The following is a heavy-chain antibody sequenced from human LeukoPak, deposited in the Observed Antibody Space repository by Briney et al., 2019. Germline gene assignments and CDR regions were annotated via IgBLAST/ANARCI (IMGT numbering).Heavy chain of an antibody. V-gene: IGHV1-2*06. Sequence: ASVNVSCKASGYTFTGYYMHWVRQAPGQGLEWMGRINPNSGGTNYAQKFQGRVTMTRDTSISTAYMELSRLRSDDTAVYYCARVGTMVRGVPRVGFDYWGQGTLVTVSS. CDR2: INPNSGGT. D-gene: IGHD3-10*01. J-gene: IGHJ4*02. CDR1: GYTFTGYY. CDR3: ARVGTMVRGVPRVGFDY.